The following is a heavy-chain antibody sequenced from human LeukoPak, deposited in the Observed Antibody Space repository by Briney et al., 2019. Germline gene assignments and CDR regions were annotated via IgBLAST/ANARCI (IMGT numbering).Heavy chain of an antibody. CDR3: ARDVGVVIISDAFDI. CDR2: IYTSGST. Sequence: PSETLSLTCTVSGGSISSHFWSWIRQPPGKGLEWIGRIYTSGSTNYNPSLKSRVTMSVDTSKNQFSLKLSSVTAADTAVYYCARDVGVVIISDAFDIWGQGTMVTVSS. CDR1: GGSISSHF. J-gene: IGHJ3*02. D-gene: IGHD3-3*01. V-gene: IGHV4-4*07.